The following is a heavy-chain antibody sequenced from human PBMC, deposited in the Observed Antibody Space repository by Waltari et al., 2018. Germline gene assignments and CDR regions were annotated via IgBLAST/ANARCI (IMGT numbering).Heavy chain of an antibody. V-gene: IGHV4-34*01. J-gene: IGHJ5*01. D-gene: IGHD7-27*01. Sequence: QVQLHQWGAGLLKPSETLSLTCAVPGGPFTDYSWSWIRQPPGKGLEWIGEISHSGVTHYNPSLRSRVTMSVDTIKKQFSLMLTSVTAADTAVYFCARTWGNSPPLGWFDPWGRGTRVTISS. CDR3: ARTWGNSPPLGWFDP. CDR2: ISHSGVT. CDR1: GGPFTDYS.